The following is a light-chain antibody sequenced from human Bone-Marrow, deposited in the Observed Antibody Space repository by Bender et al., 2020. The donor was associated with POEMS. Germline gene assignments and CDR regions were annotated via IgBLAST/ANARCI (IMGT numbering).Light chain of an antibody. V-gene: IGLV2-23*01. CDR2: EGS. CDR3: QVWDDSSNHQV. CDR1: SSDVGSYYL. J-gene: IGLJ2*01. Sequence: QSALAQPASVSGSPGQSITISCTGTSSDVGSYYLVSWYQQYPGKAPKLLIYEGSKRPSGVSDRFSGSRSGNTASLTISRVEAGDEADYYCQVWDDSSNHQVFGGGTKLTVL.